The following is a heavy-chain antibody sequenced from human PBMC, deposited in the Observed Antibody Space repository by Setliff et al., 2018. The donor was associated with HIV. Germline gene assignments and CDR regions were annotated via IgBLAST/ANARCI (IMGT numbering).Heavy chain of an antibody. CDR3: ARMRGGDCDSGFDY. Sequence: SGPTLVNPTPRLTLTCTFSGFSLSTSGMCVSWIRQPPGKALEWLARIDWDDDKYYSTSLKTRLTISKDTSKNQVVLTMTNMDPVDTATYYCARMRGGDCDSGFDYWGQGTLVTGSS. D-gene: IGHD2-21*02. CDR1: GFSLSTSGMC. J-gene: IGHJ4*02. V-gene: IGHV2-70*11. CDR2: IDWDDDK.